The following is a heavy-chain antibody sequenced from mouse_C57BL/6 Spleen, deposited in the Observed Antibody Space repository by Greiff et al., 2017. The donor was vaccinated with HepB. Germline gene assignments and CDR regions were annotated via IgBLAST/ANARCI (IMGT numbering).Heavy chain of an antibody. CDR1: GFSLTSYG. V-gene: IGHV2-5*01. J-gene: IGHJ4*01. CDR3: AKKESTVVAPYAMDY. CDR2: IWRGGST. D-gene: IGHD1-1*01. Sequence: QVQLQQSGPGLVQPSQSLSITCTVSGFSLTSYGVHWVRQSPGKGLEWLGVIWRGGSTDYNAAFMSRLSITKDNSKSQVFCKMNSLQADDTAIYYCAKKESTVVAPYAMDYWGQGTSVTVSS.